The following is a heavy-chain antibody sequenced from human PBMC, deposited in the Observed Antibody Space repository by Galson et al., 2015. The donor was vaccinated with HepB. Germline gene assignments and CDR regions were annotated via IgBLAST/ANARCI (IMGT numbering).Heavy chain of an antibody. CDR1: GGSISIADYY. J-gene: IGHJ4*02. D-gene: IGHD3-22*01. CDR3: ARERVDYYDHSAFPLGVDF. Sequence: TLSLTCTVSGGSISIADYYWTWIRQPPGKSLEWIGYIYYSGSTYYNPSLKSRLTISIDTSQNQFSLNFRSVTAADTAVYYCARERVDYYDHSAFPLGVDFWGQGILVTVSS. CDR2: IYYSGST. V-gene: IGHV4-30-4*01.